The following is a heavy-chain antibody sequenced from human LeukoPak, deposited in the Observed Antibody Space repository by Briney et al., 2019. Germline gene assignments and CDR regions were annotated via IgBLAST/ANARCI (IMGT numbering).Heavy chain of an antibody. D-gene: IGHD1-26*01. CDR2: ISDDGSNK. J-gene: IGHJ4*02. CDR3: AREARGSGRDFDY. Sequence: GGSLRLSCAASGFTFSSYAIHWVRQAPGKGLEWVAVISDDGSNKYYADSVKGRFTISRDNSKNTLYLQMNSLRDEDTAVYFCAREARGSGRDFDYWGQGILVTVSS. V-gene: IGHV3-30*04. CDR1: GFTFSSYA.